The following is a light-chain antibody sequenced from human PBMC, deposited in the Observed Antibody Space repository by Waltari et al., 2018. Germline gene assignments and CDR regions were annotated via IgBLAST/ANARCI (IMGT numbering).Light chain of an antibody. CDR3: SSYAGSNKV. Sequence: QSALTQPPSASGSLGQSVTISCTGTSSDVGGYNYVSWYHQHPGKAPKLMLYDVTKLPSGVPDRFSGSKSGNTASLTVSGLQAEEEADYYCSSYAGSNKVFGTGTKVTVL. CDR2: DVT. J-gene: IGLJ1*01. V-gene: IGLV2-8*01. CDR1: SSDVGGYNY.